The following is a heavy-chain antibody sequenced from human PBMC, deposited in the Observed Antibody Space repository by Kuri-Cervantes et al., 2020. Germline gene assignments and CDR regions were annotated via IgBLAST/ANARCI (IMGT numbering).Heavy chain of an antibody. CDR1: GYTFTGYY. CDR2: INPNSGGT. V-gene: IGHV1-2*02. D-gene: IGHD2-15*01. Sequence: ASVKVSCKASGYTFTGYYMRWVRQAPGQGLEWMGWINPNSGGTNYAQKFQGRVTMTRDTSISTAYMELSRLRSDDTAVYYCARDCSGGSCFVFGMDVWGQGTTVTVSS. CDR3: ARDCSGGSCFVFGMDV. J-gene: IGHJ6*02.